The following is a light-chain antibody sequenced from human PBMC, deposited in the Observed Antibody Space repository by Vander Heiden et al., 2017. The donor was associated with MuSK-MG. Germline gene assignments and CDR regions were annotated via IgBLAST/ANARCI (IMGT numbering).Light chain of an antibody. CDR1: QDISNW. V-gene: IGKV1-12*01. CDR3: QQDTTHHT. J-gene: IGKJ5*01. CDR2: TAS. Sequence: DIQMTQSPSFVSASVGDRVTITCRASQDISNWLAWYQQQAGKAPKLLIYTASALQSGVPSRFSGRGTGTEFSLTISSLQPEDFGTYYWQQDTTHHTFGQGTLLEIK.